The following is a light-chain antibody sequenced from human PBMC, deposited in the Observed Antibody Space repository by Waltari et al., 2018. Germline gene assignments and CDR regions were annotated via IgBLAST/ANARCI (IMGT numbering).Light chain of an antibody. V-gene: IGKV1-39*01. J-gene: IGKJ2*01. Sequence: DFQLTKSPSSLSASVGDRVTIACRTSQNIGRYLNWYQQKPGKAPKLLIYAASTLYSGVPSRFSATGSGTDFTLTISSLQPEDFATYYCQPSYTTPYAFGQGTKLEI. CDR2: AAS. CDR3: QPSYTTPYA. CDR1: QNIGRY.